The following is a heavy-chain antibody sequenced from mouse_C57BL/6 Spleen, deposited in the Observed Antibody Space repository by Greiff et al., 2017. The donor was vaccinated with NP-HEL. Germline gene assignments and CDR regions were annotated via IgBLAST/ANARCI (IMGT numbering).Heavy chain of an antibody. D-gene: IGHD1-1*01. J-gene: IGHJ1*03. Sequence: VQLKESGGGLVKPGGSLKLSCAASGFTFSDYGMHWVRQAPEKGLEWVAYISSGSSTIYYADTVKGRFTISRDNAKNTLFLQMTSLRSEDTAMYYCARGYYGSIWYFDVWGTGTTVTVSS. CDR3: ARGYYGSIWYFDV. CDR1: GFTFSDYG. CDR2: ISSGSSTI. V-gene: IGHV5-17*01.